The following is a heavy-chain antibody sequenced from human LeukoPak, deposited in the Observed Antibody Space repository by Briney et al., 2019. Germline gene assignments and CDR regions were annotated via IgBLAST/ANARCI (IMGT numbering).Heavy chain of an antibody. CDR2: ISYDGSNK. CDR3: ASNYYCSGGSCRDSPFDY. D-gene: IGHD2-15*01. Sequence: PGGSLRLSCAASGFTFSSYAMHWVRQAPGKGLEWVAVISYDGSNKYYADSVKGRFTISRDNSKNTLYLQMNSLRAEDTAVYYCASNYYCSGGSCRDSPFDYWSQGTLVTVSS. J-gene: IGHJ4*02. V-gene: IGHV3-30*04. CDR1: GFTFSSYA.